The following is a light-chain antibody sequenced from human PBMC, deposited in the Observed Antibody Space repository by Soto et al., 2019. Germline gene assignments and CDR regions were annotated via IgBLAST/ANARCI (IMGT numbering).Light chain of an antibody. J-gene: IGLJ2*01. V-gene: IGLV8-61*01. CDR3: VLYMGSGISV. CDR2: STN. Sequence: QTVVTQEPSFSVSPGGTVTLTCGLSSGSASTSYYPSWYQQTPGQAPRTLIYSTNTRSSGVPDRFSGSILGNKAALTITGAQAVDESDYYCVLYMGSGISVFGGGTQLTVL. CDR1: SGSASTSYY.